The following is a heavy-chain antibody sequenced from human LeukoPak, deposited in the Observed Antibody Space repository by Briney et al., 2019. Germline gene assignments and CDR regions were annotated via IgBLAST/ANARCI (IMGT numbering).Heavy chain of an antibody. CDR2: ISSSSSTI. D-gene: IGHD5-18*01. CDR3: ARDRSGYVHHVDTAMVYYYGMDV. CDR1: GFTFSSYS. J-gene: IGHJ6*02. V-gene: IGHV3-48*04. Sequence: GGSLRLSCAASGFTFSSYSMNWVRQAPGKGLEWVSYISSSSSTIYYADSVKGRFTISRDNAKNSLYLQMNSLRAEDTAVYYCARDRSGYVHHVDTAMVYYYGMDVWGQGTTVTVSS.